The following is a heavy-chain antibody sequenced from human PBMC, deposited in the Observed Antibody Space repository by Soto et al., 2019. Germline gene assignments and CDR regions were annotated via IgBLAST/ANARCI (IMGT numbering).Heavy chain of an antibody. D-gene: IGHD3-3*01. J-gene: IGHJ6*02. CDR1: GFTFSSYA. CDR3: AKDYDRDDYYYYGMDV. V-gene: IGHV3-23*01. Sequence: GGFLRLSCAASGFTFSSYAMSWVRQAPGKGLEWVSAISGSGGSTYYADSVKGRFTISRDNSKNTLYLQMNSLRAEDTAVYYCAKDYDRDDYYYYGMDVWGQGTTVTVSS. CDR2: ISGSGGST.